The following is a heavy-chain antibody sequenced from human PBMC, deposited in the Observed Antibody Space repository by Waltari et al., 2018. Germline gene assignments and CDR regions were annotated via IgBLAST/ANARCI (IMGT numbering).Heavy chain of an antibody. CDR3: AKDPIRFVRGNYFDY. D-gene: IGHD3-3*01. V-gene: IGHV3-30*02. CDR2: IRDDGRNK. CDR1: GFTFITYG. Sequence: QVQLVESGGGVVQPGGSLRLSCAASGFTFITYGMHWVRQAPGKGLEWVAFIRDDGRNKYHADSVKGRFTISRDNPKNILYLQMNSLRAEDTAVYYYAKDPIRFVRGNYFDYWGQGTLVTVSS. J-gene: IGHJ4*02.